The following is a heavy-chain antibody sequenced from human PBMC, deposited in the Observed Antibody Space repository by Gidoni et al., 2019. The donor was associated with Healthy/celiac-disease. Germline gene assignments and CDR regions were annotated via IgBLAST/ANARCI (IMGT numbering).Heavy chain of an antibody. Sequence: QVQLVQSGAEVKKPGASVKVSCKASGYTFPSYGISWVRQAPGQGLEWMGWISAYNGNTNYAQKLQTRVTMTTDTSTSTAYMELRSLRSDDTAVYYCARDGYSSSWYRGPPGTNNWFDPWGQGTLVTVSS. CDR3: ARDGYSSSWYRGPPGTNNWFDP. CDR2: ISAYNGNT. V-gene: IGHV1-18*01. CDR1: GYTFPSYG. D-gene: IGHD6-13*01. J-gene: IGHJ5*02.